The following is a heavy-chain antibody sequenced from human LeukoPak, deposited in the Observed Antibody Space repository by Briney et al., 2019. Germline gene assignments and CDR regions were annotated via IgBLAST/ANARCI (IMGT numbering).Heavy chain of an antibody. CDR1: GGTFSSYA. J-gene: IGHJ3*02. V-gene: IGHV1-69*06. Sequence: GASVKVSCKASGGTFSSYAISWVRQAPGQGLEWMGGIIPIFGTANYAQKFRGRVTITADKSTRTAYMELSSLRSEDTAVYYCARWPSFHAVTPGAFDIWGQGTMVTVSS. CDR3: ARWPSFHAVTPGAFDI. D-gene: IGHD4-17*01. CDR2: IIPIFGTA.